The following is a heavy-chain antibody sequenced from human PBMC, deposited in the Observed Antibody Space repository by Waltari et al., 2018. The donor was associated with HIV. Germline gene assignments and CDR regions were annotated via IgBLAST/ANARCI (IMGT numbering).Heavy chain of an antibody. Sequence: MHWVRQAPGQGLEWMGWINPNSGGTNYAQKFQGRVTMTRDTSISTAYMELSRLRSDDTAVYYCARTYGSANVDYWGQGTLVTVSS. D-gene: IGHD3-10*01. V-gene: IGHV1-2*02. CDR3: ARTYGSANVDY. J-gene: IGHJ4*02. CDR2: INPNSGGT.